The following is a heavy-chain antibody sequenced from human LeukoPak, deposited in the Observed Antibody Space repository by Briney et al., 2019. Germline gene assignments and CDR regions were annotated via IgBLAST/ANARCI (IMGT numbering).Heavy chain of an antibody. Sequence: GGSLRLSCAASGFTFSNYEMHWVRQAPGKGLEWVSYISSSGRTIYYADSVKGRFTISRDNARNSVYLQMNSLRAEDTAVYYCAKAQQQLVNFDYWGQGTLVTVSS. J-gene: IGHJ4*02. CDR2: ISSSGRTI. CDR1: GFTFSNYE. CDR3: AKAQQQLVNFDY. V-gene: IGHV3-48*03. D-gene: IGHD6-13*01.